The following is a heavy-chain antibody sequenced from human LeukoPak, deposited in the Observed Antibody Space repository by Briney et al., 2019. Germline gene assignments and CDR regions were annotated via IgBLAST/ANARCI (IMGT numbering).Heavy chain of an antibody. CDR1: GGSFSGYY. Sequence: PSETLSLTCAVYGGSFSGYYWSWIRQPPGKGLEWIGEINHSGSTNYNPSLKSRVTISVDTSKNQFSLKLSSVTAADTAVYYCARYKGTSYLSSFDYWGQGTLVTVSS. CDR2: INHSGST. V-gene: IGHV4-34*01. D-gene: IGHD6-6*01. J-gene: IGHJ4*02. CDR3: ARYKGTSYLSSFDY.